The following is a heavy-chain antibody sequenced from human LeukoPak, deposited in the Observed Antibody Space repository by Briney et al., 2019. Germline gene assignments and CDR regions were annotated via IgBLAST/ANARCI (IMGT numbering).Heavy chain of an antibody. J-gene: IGHJ3*02. V-gene: IGHV3-30-3*01. CDR3: ARPEWYSSSLDAFDI. CDR1: GFTLSTYG. D-gene: IGHD6-6*01. CDR2: ISYVGSNK. Sequence: GRSLRLPRAASGFTLSTYGMHWVRQAPGKGLEWVAAISYVGSNKYYADSAKGRFTISRDNSKNTLYLQMNSVRAEDTAVYYCARPEWYSSSLDAFDIWGQGTMVTVSS.